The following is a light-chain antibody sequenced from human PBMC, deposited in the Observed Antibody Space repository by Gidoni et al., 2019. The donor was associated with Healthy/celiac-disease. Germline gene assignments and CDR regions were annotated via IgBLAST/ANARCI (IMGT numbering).Light chain of an antibody. V-gene: IGLV2-14*01. Sequence: QPALTQPAPVSGSPGLSITISCTGTSSDVGGHNYVSWYQQHPGKAPKLMIYEVSNRPSGVSNRFSGSKSGNTASLTISGLQAEDEADYYCSSYTSSSTLGVFGGGTKLTVL. J-gene: IGLJ3*02. CDR3: SSYTSSSTLGV. CDR1: SSDVGGHNY. CDR2: EVS.